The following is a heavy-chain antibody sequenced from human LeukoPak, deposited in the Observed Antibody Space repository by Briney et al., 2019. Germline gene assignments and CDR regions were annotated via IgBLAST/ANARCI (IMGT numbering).Heavy chain of an antibody. D-gene: IGHD3-22*01. CDR2: IIPIFGTA. V-gene: IGHV1-69*05. Sequence: GASVMVSCKASGGTFSSYAISWVRQAPGQGLEWMGGIIPIFGTANYAQKFQGRVTITTDESTSTAYMELSSLRSEDTAVYYCARTPSGYYYYYYYMDVWGKGTTVTVSS. CDR3: ARTPSGYYYYYYYMDV. J-gene: IGHJ6*03. CDR1: GGTFSSYA.